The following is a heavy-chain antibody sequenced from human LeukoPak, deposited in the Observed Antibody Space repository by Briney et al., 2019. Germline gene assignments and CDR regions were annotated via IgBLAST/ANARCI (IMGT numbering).Heavy chain of an antibody. CDR2: INPNSGDT. CDR1: GYTFTGYF. D-gene: IGHD3-16*01. Sequence: GASVKVSFKASGYTFTGYFIHWVRQAPGQGLEWMGWINPNSGDTNYAQKFQGRVSMTRDTSARTAYLEVSSLRSDDTAVYYCARVWDLRERPFDYWGQGTLVTVSS. V-gene: IGHV1-2*02. J-gene: IGHJ4*02. CDR3: ARVWDLRERPFDY.